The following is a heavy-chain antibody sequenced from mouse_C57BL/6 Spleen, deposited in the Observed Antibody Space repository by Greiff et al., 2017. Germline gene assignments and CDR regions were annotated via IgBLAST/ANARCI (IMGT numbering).Heavy chain of an antibody. J-gene: IGHJ2*01. CDR1: GFTFSDYG. D-gene: IGHD2-5*01. Sequence: EVKLVASGGGLVKPGGSLKLSCAASGFTFSDYGMHWVRQAPEKGLEWVAYISSGSSTIYYAATVKGRFTISRDNAKNTLFLQMTSLRSEDTAMYYCEREGSYYSNYFDYWGQGTTLTVSS. CDR3: EREGSYYSNYFDY. CDR2: ISSGSSTI. V-gene: IGHV5-17*01.